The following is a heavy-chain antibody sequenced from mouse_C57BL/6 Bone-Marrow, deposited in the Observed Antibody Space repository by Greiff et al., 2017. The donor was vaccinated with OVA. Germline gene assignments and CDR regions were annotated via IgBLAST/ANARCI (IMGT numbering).Heavy chain of an antibody. Sequence: QVQLKQPGAELVKPGASVKMSCKASGYPFTRYWITWVKQRPGQGLAWIGDIYPGSGSTNYNEKFQSQATLTVDTSSSTAYMQLSSLTSEDSAVYYCARSRNYYGSSYWYFDVWGTGTTVTVSS. CDR1: GYPFTRYW. CDR3: ARSRNYYGSSYWYFDV. CDR2: IYPGSGST. V-gene: IGHV1-55*01. D-gene: IGHD1-1*01. J-gene: IGHJ1*03.